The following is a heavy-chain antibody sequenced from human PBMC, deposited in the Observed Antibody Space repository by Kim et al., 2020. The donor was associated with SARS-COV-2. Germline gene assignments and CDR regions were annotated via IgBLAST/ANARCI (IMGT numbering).Heavy chain of an antibody. CDR3: AKGGSGYYGSGGDTLRYYYYGMDV. CDR2: ISWNSGSI. J-gene: IGHJ6*02. D-gene: IGHD3-10*01. CDR1: GFTFDDYA. V-gene: IGHV3-9*01. Sequence: GGSLRLSCAASGFTFDDYAMHWVRQAPGKGLEWVSGISWNSGSIGYADSVKGRFTISRDNAKNSLYLQMNSLRAEDTALYYCAKGGSGYYGSGGDTLRYYYYGMDVWGQGTTVTVSS.